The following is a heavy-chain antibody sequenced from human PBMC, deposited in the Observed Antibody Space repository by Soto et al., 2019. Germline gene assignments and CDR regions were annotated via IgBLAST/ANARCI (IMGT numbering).Heavy chain of an antibody. CDR2: ISAYNGNT. CDR1: GYTFTNFG. V-gene: IGHV1-18*01. Sequence: QVQLVQSGAEVKKHGASVKVSCKTSGYTFTNFGLSWVRKAPGQGLEWMGWISAYNGNTNYAQNFQGRVTMTTDTSTSTAYMELRSLRSDDTAVYYCARRGTPIDYWGQGTLVTVSS. CDR3: ARRGTPIDY. D-gene: IGHD3-16*01. J-gene: IGHJ4*02.